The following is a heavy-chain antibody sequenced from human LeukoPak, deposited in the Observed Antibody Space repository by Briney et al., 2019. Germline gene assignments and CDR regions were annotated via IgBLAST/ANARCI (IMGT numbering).Heavy chain of an antibody. CDR2: IKEDGSEK. D-gene: IGHD3-10*01. CDR3: ARILLRSESYYNPSDY. Sequence: GGSLRLSCAASGFTFSNYWMSWVRQAPGKGLEWVASIKEDGSEKFYVDSVKGRFTISRDNAKNSLYLQMNSLRAEDTAVYFCARILLRSESYYNPSDYWGQGTLVTVSS. CDR1: GFTFSNYW. J-gene: IGHJ4*02. V-gene: IGHV3-7*01.